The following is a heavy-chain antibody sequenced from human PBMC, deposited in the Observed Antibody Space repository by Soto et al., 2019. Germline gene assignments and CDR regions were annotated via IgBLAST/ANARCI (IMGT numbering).Heavy chain of an antibody. Sequence: PGGSLRLSCAASGFTFSSYAMSWVRQAPGKGLEWVSAISGSGGSTYYADSVKGRFTISRDNSKNTLYLQMNSLRAEDTAVYYCAKWKGAYYYYGMDVWGQGTTVTVSS. CDR2: ISGSGGST. D-gene: IGHD1-1*01. CDR3: AKWKGAYYYYGMDV. V-gene: IGHV3-23*01. J-gene: IGHJ6*02. CDR1: GFTFSSYA.